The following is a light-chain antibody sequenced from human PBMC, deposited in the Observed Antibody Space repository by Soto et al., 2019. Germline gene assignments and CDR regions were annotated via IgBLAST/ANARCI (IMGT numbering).Light chain of an antibody. CDR1: QSVSSN. CDR3: QEYIQWPPGM. CDR2: GAS. Sequence: EIVMTQSPATLSMSPGERATLSCRASQSVSSNLAWYQQKPGQAPRLLIYGASTRATGIPARFSGSGSGTEFTLTISSLQSEDFAVYYCQEYIQWPPGMFGPGTTVDIK. V-gene: IGKV3-15*01. J-gene: IGKJ1*01.